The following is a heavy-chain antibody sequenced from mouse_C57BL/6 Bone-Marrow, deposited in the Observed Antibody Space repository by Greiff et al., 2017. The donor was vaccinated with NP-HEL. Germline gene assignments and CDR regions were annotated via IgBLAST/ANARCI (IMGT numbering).Heavy chain of an antibody. D-gene: IGHD2-1*01. CDR3: ARGYYGNYGFAY. CDR1: GYTFTDYY. CDR2: INPNNGGT. V-gene: IGHV1-26*01. J-gene: IGHJ3*01. Sequence: VQLQQSGPELVKPGASVKISCKASGYTFTDYYMNWVKQSHGKSLEWIGDINPNNGGTSYNQKFKGKATLTVDKSSSTAYMELRSLTSEDSAVYYCARGYYGNYGFAYWGKGTLVTVSA.